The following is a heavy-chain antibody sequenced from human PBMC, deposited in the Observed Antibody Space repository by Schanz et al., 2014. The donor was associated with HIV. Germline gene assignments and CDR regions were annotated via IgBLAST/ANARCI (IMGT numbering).Heavy chain of an antibody. CDR3: ARGEGYYYDSSGFPLASGMDV. V-gene: IGHV4-59*06. CDR1: GGSISDYY. CDR2: IYYSGST. D-gene: IGHD3-22*01. J-gene: IGHJ6*02. Sequence: QMQLQESGPGLVKASETLSLTCIVSGGSISDYYWNWIRQPAGKGLEWIGYIYYSGSTYYNPSLKSRVTMSVDTSENHFSLKLSSATVADTAVYYCARGEGYYYDSSGFPLASGMDVWGQGTTVTVSS.